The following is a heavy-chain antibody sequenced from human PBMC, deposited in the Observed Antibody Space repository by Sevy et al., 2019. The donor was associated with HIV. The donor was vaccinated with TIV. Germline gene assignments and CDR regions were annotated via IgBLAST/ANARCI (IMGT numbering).Heavy chain of an antibody. J-gene: IGHJ3*02. Sequence: ASVKVSCKASGYTFTSYGISWVRQAPGQGLEWMGWISAYNGNTNYAQRLQGRVTMTTDTSTSTAYMELRSLRSDDTAVYYCARGSGAVKENAFDIWGQGTMVTVSS. D-gene: IGHD6-19*01. CDR3: ARGSGAVKENAFDI. CDR1: GYTFTSYG. CDR2: ISAYNGNT. V-gene: IGHV1-18*01.